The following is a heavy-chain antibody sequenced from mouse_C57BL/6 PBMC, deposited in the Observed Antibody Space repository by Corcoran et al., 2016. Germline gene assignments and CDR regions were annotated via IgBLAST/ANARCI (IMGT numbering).Heavy chain of an antibody. CDR2: ISYDGSN. J-gene: IGHJ2*01. V-gene: IGHV3-6*01. CDR1: GYSITSSYY. D-gene: IGHD2-4*01. Sequence: VQLQDSGPGLVKPSQALSLTCSVTGYSITSSYYWNWIRQFPGNKLEGMGYISYDGSNNYNPSLKNRISITRDTSKNQFFLKLNSVTTEDTATYYCAREIYYDYEVVDYWGQCTTLTVSS. CDR3: AREIYYDYEVVDY.